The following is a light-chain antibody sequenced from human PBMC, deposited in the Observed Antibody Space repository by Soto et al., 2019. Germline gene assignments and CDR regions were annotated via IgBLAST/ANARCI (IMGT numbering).Light chain of an antibody. CDR3: QQSSTLPLT. V-gene: IGKV1-39*01. CDR1: QSISTL. J-gene: IGKJ4*01. Sequence: DIQMTQSPSSLSASVGDSVSITCRASQSISTLLNWYQKKPGKAPHLLIYAASTLQSGVPSRFSGAGSGPDFSLTISTLQPEDFASYYCQQSSTLPLTFGGGTQVDIK. CDR2: AAS.